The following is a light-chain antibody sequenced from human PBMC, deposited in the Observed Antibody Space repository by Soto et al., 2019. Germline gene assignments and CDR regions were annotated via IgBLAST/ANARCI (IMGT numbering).Light chain of an antibody. CDR3: LQHNSYPRT. Sequence: IQMTQSPSSLSASVGDRVTITCRASQAIRNDVGWYQHKPGQAPKRLIYAAYNLQSGVPSRFSGSGSGTEFTLTISSLQPEDFATYYWLQHNSYPRTFGRGTKAEIK. CDR1: QAIRND. J-gene: IGKJ1*01. CDR2: AAY. V-gene: IGKV1-17*01.